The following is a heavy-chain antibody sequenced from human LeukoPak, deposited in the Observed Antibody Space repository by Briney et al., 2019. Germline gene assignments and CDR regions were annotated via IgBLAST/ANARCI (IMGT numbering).Heavy chain of an antibody. J-gene: IGHJ4*02. Sequence: PGGSLRLSCAASGFTFSSYAMHWVRQAPGKGLEYVSAITSNGDKTYYGNSVKGRFTISRDNSKNTLYLQMGSVSIEDVAVYYCARGGATTLFDYWGQGTLVTVSS. CDR2: ITSNGDKT. V-gene: IGHV3-64*01. D-gene: IGHD1-26*01. CDR1: GFTFSSYA. CDR3: ARGGATTLFDY.